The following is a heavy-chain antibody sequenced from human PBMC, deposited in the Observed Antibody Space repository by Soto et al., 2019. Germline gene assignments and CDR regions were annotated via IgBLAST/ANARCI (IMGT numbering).Heavy chain of an antibody. V-gene: IGHV1-18*01. D-gene: IGHD1-26*01. CDR1: GYTFTSYG. CDR3: ARVRTSVSHCVGGHFDY. Sequence: ASVKVSCKASGYTFTSYGISWVRQAPGQGLEWMGWISAYNGNTNYAQKLQGRVTMTTDTSTSTAYMELRSLRSDDTAVYYCARVRTSVSHCVGGHFDYWGQRTLGTGSS. J-gene: IGHJ4*02. CDR2: ISAYNGNT.